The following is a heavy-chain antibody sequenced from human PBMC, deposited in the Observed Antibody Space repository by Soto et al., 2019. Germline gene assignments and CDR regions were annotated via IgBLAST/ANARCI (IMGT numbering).Heavy chain of an antibody. CDR3: ALLHSYYYYGMDF. Sequence: SVKVSCKASGGTFNRYAISWVRQAPGQGLEWMGGIIPIFGIGNDAQRFQGRVTITADESTGTAYMELSSLRSEDTAVYYCALLHSYYYYGMDFWGQGATVTVSS. V-gene: IGHV1-69*13. CDR1: GGTFNRYA. D-gene: IGHD1-26*01. J-gene: IGHJ6*02. CDR2: IIPIFGIG.